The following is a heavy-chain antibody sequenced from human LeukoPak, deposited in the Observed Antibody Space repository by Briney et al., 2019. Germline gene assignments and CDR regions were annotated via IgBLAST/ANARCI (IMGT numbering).Heavy chain of an antibody. CDR2: IYYSGST. D-gene: IGHD1-26*01. Sequence: SETLSLTCTVSGGSISSYHWSWIRQPPGKGLEWIGYIYYSGSTNYNPSLKSRVTISVDTSKNQFSLKLSSVTAADTAVYYCARRSGSYSLDYWGQGTLVTVSS. CDR1: GGSISSYH. V-gene: IGHV4-59*08. J-gene: IGHJ4*02. CDR3: ARRSGSYSLDY.